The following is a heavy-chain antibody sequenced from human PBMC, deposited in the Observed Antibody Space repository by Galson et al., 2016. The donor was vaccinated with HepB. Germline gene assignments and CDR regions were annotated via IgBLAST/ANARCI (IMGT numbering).Heavy chain of an antibody. J-gene: IGHJ6*04. Sequence: SLRLSCAASGFTSDDFSMHWVRLTPGKGLEWVSLISWDGTTTHYVDSAKGRFTIPRDKRRSSLYLQMNSLRDEDTALYFCAKGATTNAGNYFYYYGLDVWGKGARVTVSS. CDR3: AKGATTNAGNYFYYYGLDV. D-gene: IGHD3-10*01. V-gene: IGHV3-43*01. CDR1: GFTSDDFS. CDR2: ISWDGTTT.